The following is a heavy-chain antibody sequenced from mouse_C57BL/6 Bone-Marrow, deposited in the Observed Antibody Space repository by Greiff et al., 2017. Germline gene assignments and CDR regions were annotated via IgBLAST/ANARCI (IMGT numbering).Heavy chain of an antibody. D-gene: IGHD2-3*01. CDR2: ISYSGST. CDR3: ARLRDDYYVYYFDY. Sequence: EVQLQESGPGLAKPSQTLSLTCSVTGYSITSDYWNWIRKFPGNKLEYMGYISYSGSTYYNPPLKSRISITRETSKNQYYQQLNSVTTEDTSTYYCARLRDDYYVYYFDYWGQGTTLTVSS. J-gene: IGHJ2*01. V-gene: IGHV3-8*01. CDR1: GYSITSDY.